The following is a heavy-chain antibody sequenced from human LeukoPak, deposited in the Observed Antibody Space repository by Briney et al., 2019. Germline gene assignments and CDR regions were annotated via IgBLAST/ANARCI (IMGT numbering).Heavy chain of an antibody. CDR2: IYHSGST. Sequence: SETLSLTCTVSGYSISSGYYWGWIRQPPGKGLEWIGSIYHSGSTYYNPSLKGRVTISLDTSRNQFSLKLNSVTAADTAVYYCAKSNGYGLIDIWGQGTMVTVSS. V-gene: IGHV4-38-2*02. D-gene: IGHD3-22*01. J-gene: IGHJ3*02. CDR3: AKSNGYGLIDI. CDR1: GYSISSGYY.